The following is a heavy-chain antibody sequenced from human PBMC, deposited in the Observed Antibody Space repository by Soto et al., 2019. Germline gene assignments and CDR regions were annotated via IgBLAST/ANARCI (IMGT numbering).Heavy chain of an antibody. CDR2: IYWDDDK. V-gene: IGHV2-5*02. CDR3: ARIQDYGDFSYYFDY. CDR1: GFSLSTSGVG. D-gene: IGHD4-17*01. Sequence: SGPTLVNPTQTLTLTCTFSGFSLSTSGVGVGWIRQPPGKALEWLALIYWDDDKRYSTSLKTRLTISKDTSKNQVVLTMTNMDPVDTATYYCARIQDYGDFSYYFDYWGQGTLVTVSS. J-gene: IGHJ4*02.